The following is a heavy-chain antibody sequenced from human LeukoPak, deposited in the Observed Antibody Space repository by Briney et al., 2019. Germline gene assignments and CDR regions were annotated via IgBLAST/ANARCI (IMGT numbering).Heavy chain of an antibody. Sequence: SETLSLTCTVSGDSISSYYWTWIRQPAGKGLEWIGRIYTSESTNFNSSLKSRVTMSVDTSKNQFSLKLSSVTAADTAVYYCARAEITFGGVIFYFDHWGQGTLVTVSS. D-gene: IGHD3-16*02. V-gene: IGHV4-4*07. CDR1: GDSISSYY. CDR3: ARAEITFGGVIFYFDH. J-gene: IGHJ4*02. CDR2: IYTSEST.